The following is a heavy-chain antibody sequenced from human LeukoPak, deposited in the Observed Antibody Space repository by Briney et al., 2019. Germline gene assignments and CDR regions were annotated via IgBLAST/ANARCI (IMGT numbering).Heavy chain of an antibody. Sequence: PSETLPLTCTVSGGSIRSSSGYYWGWIRQPPGKGLEWIGEINHSGSTNYNPSLKSRVTISVDTSKNQFSLKLSSVTAADTAVYYCARGISRDLEWERIPHFDYWGQGTLVTVSS. CDR1: GGSIRSSSGYY. CDR2: INHSGST. V-gene: IGHV4-39*07. CDR3: ARGISRDLEWERIPHFDY. J-gene: IGHJ4*02. D-gene: IGHD1-26*01.